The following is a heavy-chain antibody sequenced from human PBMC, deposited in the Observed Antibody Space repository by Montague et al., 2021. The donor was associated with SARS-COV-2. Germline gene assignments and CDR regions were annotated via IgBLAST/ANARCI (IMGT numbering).Heavy chain of an antibody. Sequence: PALVKPTQTLTLTCVFSGFSLNTDGVGVAWIRRPPGKALEWLALIYWDGDQRHSPSLKTRLTITKDTSKNRVVLTMTNLDPVATATYYCARRYDFYRAEVFDAWGQGTMLTVSS. V-gene: IGHV2-5*02. D-gene: IGHD3-3*01. J-gene: IGHJ3*01. CDR2: IYWDGDQ. CDR3: ARRYDFYRAEVFDA. CDR1: GFSLNTDGVG.